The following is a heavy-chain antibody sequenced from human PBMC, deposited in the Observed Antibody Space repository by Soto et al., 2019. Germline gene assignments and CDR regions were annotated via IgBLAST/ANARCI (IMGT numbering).Heavy chain of an antibody. CDR3: AKDPERYDYVWGTYRYIDH. CDR1: GSTFSNHA. CDR2: ISTSGGRP. V-gene: IGHV3-23*01. Sequence: PGGPLRLSWTASGSTFSNHAMSWISQTPRKGLEWVSTISTSGGRPYYADSVKGRFTISRDNSKNTLYLQMNSLRAEDTAVYYCAKDPERYDYVWGTYRYIDHWGQGTWVTVFS. J-gene: IGHJ4*02. D-gene: IGHD3-16*02.